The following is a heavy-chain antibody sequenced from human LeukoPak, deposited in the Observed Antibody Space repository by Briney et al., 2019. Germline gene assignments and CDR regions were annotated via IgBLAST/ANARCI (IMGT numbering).Heavy chain of an antibody. CDR3: ATSKYYYGSGSYGIAFDI. V-gene: IGHV4-59*12. Sequence: PSETLSLTCTVSGGSLSSYYWSWIRQPPGKGLEWIGYIYYSGSTNYNPSLKSRVTISVDTSKNQFSLKLSSVTAADTAVYYCATSKYYYGSGSYGIAFDIWGQGTMVTVSS. CDR1: GGSLSSYY. D-gene: IGHD3-10*01. J-gene: IGHJ3*02. CDR2: IYYSGST.